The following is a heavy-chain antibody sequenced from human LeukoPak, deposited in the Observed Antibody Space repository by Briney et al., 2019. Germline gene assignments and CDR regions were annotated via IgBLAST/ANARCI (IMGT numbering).Heavy chain of an antibody. CDR1: GGSFSGYY. J-gene: IGHJ4*02. D-gene: IGHD3-22*01. Sequence: SETLSLTCAVYGGSFSGYYWSWIRQPPGKGLEWIGEINHSGSTNYNPSLKSRVTISVDTSKNQFSLKLSSVTAADTAVYYCAGDYYDSSGPGDFDYWGQGTLVTVSS. V-gene: IGHV4-34*01. CDR2: INHSGST. CDR3: AGDYYDSSGPGDFDY.